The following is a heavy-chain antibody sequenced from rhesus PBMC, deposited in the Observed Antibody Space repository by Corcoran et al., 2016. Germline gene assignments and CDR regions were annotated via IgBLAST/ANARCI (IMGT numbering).Heavy chain of an antibody. CDR3: ARRPYGLFDS. V-gene: IGHV4S10*01. Sequence: QVQLQESGPGVVKPSETLSLTCAVSGGSITDTYWWSWIRQPPGKGLEWIGYIYGSGTYIDYNPSLKSRVPISKDTSKNHFSLNLGSVTAAATAVYYWARRPYGLFDSWGQGVLVTVSS. D-gene: IGHD4-29*01. CDR2: IYGSGTYI. J-gene: IGHJ4*01. CDR1: GGSITDTYW.